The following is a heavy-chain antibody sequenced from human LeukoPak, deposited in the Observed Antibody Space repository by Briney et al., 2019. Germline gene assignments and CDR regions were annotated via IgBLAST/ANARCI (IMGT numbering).Heavy chain of an antibody. J-gene: IGHJ6*02. Sequence: PSETLSLTCTVSGGSISSYYWSWIRQPPGKGLEWIGYIYYTGSINYNPSLKSRVTISVDTSKNQFSLKLSSVTAADTAVYYCARDPHTGYSSSWYVNYYYGMDVWGQGTTVTVSS. CDR2: IYYTGSI. CDR3: ARDPHTGYSSSWYVNYYYGMDV. D-gene: IGHD6-13*01. CDR1: GGSISSYY. V-gene: IGHV4-59*01.